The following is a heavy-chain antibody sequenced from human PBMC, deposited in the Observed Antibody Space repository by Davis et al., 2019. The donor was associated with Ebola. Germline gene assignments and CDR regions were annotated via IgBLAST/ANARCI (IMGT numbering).Heavy chain of an antibody. CDR1: GGSFSDHY. J-gene: IGHJ6*02. Sequence: SETLSLTCAVYGGSFSDHYWTWIRQPPGKGLEWIGEINHSGSTNYNPSIKSRVTISVDTSKNQFSLKLSAVTAADTAVYYCARVLRYFDWLLQRVGGMDVWGQGTTVTVSS. D-gene: IGHD3-9*01. V-gene: IGHV4-34*01. CDR2: INHSGST. CDR3: ARVLRYFDWLLQRVGGMDV.